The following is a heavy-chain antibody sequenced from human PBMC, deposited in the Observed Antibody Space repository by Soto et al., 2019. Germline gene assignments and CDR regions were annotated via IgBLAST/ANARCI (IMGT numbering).Heavy chain of an antibody. CDR2: IYYSGST. CDR1: GGSISSYY. Sequence: SETLSLTCTVSGGSISSYYWSWIRQPPGKGLEWIGYIYYSGSTNYNPSLKSRVTISVDTSKNQFSLKLSSVTAADTAVYYCARLCSYGLPVSLEVYYFDYWGQGTLVTVSS. J-gene: IGHJ4*02. V-gene: IGHV4-59*08. D-gene: IGHD5-18*01. CDR3: ARLCSYGLPVSLEVYYFDY.